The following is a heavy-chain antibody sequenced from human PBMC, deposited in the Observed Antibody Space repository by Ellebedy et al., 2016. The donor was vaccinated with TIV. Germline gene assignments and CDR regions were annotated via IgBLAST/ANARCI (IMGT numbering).Heavy chain of an antibody. CDR3: ARGGALGYCSSTSCSDYYYGMDV. CDR1: GFTFSTFG. Sequence: GESLKISXVASGFTFSTFGIHWVRQAPGKGLEWVAVMSSDGFNKYYADSVKGRFTISRDNSKNTLYLQMSSLRTVDTAVYYCARGGALGYCSSTSCSDYYYGMDVWGQGTTVTVSS. V-gene: IGHV3-30*03. J-gene: IGHJ6*02. CDR2: MSSDGFNK. D-gene: IGHD2-2*01.